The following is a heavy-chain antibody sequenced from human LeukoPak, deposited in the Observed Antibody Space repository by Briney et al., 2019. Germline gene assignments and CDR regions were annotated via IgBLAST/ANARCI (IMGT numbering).Heavy chain of an antibody. J-gene: IGHJ4*02. CDR1: GGSISSGGYY. V-gene: IGHV4-30-2*01. Sequence: SQTLSLTCTVSGGSISSGGYYWSWIRQPPGKGLEWIGYIYHSGSTYYNPSLKSRVTISVDRSKNQFSLKLSSVTAADTAVYYCARSHVRSTVVPFDYWGQGTLVTVSS. CDR2: IYHSGST. D-gene: IGHD4-23*01. CDR3: ARSHVRSTVVPFDY.